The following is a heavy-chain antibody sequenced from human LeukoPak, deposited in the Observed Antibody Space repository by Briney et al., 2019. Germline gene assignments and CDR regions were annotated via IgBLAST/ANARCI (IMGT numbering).Heavy chain of an antibody. Sequence: GXSVKVSCKASGYTFTSYGISWVRQAPGQGLEWMGWISAYNGNTNYAQKLQGRVTMTTDTSTSTAYMELRSLRSDDTAVYYCARDPGSSSWTPFDYWGQGTLVTVSS. CDR3: ARDPGSSSWTPFDY. V-gene: IGHV1-18*01. D-gene: IGHD6-13*01. CDR2: ISAYNGNT. CDR1: GYTFTSYG. J-gene: IGHJ4*02.